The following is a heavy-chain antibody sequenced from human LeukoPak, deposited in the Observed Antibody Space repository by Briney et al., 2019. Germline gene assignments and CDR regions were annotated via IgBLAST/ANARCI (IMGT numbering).Heavy chain of an antibody. J-gene: IGHJ4*02. CDR1: AGSTRGYY. CDR3: ARGDSSGWYSYFDY. CDR2: IYYSGST. D-gene: IGHD6-19*01. V-gene: IGHV4-59*01. Sequence: SETLSLTCIVSAGSTRGYYWSWIRQPPGKGLEWIGYIYYSGSTKYNPSLKSRVTISVDTSKNQFSLRLSSVTAADTAVYYCARGDSSGWYSYFDYWGQGTLVTVSS.